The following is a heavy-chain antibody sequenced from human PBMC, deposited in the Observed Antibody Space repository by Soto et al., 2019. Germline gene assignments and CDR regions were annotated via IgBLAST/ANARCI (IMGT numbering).Heavy chain of an antibody. CDR3: ARHSGGGDGYNLPFDY. CDR1: GGSINSNSYY. D-gene: IGHD5-12*01. Sequence: SETLSLTCTVSGGSINSNSYYWGWIRQPPGKGLEWIGSIYSSGSTYYNPSLKSRVNISVDSSKNQFSLKLSSVTAADTALYYCARHSGGGDGYNLPFDYWGQGTQVTVSS. J-gene: IGHJ4*02. V-gene: IGHV4-39*01. CDR2: IYSSGST.